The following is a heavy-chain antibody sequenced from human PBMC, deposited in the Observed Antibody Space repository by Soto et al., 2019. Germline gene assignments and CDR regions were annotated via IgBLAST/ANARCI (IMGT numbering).Heavy chain of an antibody. CDR1: GSSISSSRCH. D-gene: IGHD1-20*01. CDR2: IKYSGTT. Sequence: PSETLSLTCTVSGSSISSSRCHWGWIRQPPGKGLEWIASIKYSGTTFYNPSLKSRVTLSVDTSKNQFALKLSSVTAADTAVYYCARYKSNYYHGMDVWGQGTTVTVSS. J-gene: IGHJ6*02. CDR3: ARYKSNYYHGMDV. V-gene: IGHV4-39*06.